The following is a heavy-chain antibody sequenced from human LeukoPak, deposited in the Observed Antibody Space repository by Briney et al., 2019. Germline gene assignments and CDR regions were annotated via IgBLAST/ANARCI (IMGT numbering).Heavy chain of an antibody. CDR3: ARTGLYDSSGYCYVSAWYYGMDV. J-gene: IGHJ6*02. CDR1: GYTFTSYY. V-gene: IGHV1-46*01. D-gene: IGHD3-22*01. CDR2: INPSGGST. Sequence: GASVKVSCKASGYTFTSYYMHWVRQAPGQGLEWMGIINPSGGSTSYAQKFQGRVTMTRDTSTSTVYMELSSLRSEDTAVYYCARTGLYDSSGYCYVSAWYYGMDVWGQGTTVTVSS.